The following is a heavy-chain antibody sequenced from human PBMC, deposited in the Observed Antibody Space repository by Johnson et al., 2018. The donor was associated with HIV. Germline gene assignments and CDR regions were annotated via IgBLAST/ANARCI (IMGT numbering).Heavy chain of an antibody. V-gene: IGHV3-30*04. CDR2: ISYDGSNK. D-gene: IGHD6-19*01. CDR3: ARGEGRGCHLAGAFDI. Sequence: QVQLVESEGGVVQPGRSLRLFCAVSGFSLSTYTMHWVRQAPGKGLEWLAVISYDGSNKYYADSVKGRFTISRDNSKNTLYLQLNSLRAEDTAVYYCARGEGRGCHLAGAFDIWGQGTMVTVSS. CDR1: GFSLSTYT. J-gene: IGHJ3*02.